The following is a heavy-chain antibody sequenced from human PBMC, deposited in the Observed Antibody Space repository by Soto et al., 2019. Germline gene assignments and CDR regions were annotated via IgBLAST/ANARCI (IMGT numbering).Heavy chain of an antibody. CDR2: IYYSGST. CDR1: GGSISSGGYY. D-gene: IGHD3-3*01. J-gene: IGHJ6*02. Sequence: SETLSLTCTVSGGSISSGGYYWSWIRQHPGKGLEWIGYIYYSGSTYYNPSLKSRVTISVDTSKNQFSLKLSSVTAADMAVYYCARGLNYDFWSGSYHNGMDVWGQGTTVTVSS. CDR3: ARGLNYDFWSGSYHNGMDV. V-gene: IGHV4-31*03.